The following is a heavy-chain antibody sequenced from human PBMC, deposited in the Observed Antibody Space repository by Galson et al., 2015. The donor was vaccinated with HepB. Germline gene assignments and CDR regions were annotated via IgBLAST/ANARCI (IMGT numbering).Heavy chain of an antibody. CDR3: ARDRAVPAAVYYFDY. J-gene: IGHJ4*02. CDR2: ISYDGSNK. V-gene: IGHV3-30*03. CDR1: GFTFSSYG. D-gene: IGHD2-2*01. Sequence: SLRLSCAASGFTFSSYGMHWVRQAPGKGLEWVAVISYDGSNKYYADSVKGRFTISRDNAKNSLYLQMNSLRDEDTAVYYCARDRAVPAAVYYFDYWGQGTLVTVSS.